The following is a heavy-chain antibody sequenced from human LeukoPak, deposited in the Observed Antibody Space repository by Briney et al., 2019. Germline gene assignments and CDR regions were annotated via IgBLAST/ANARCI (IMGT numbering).Heavy chain of an antibody. CDR1: GFTFSSYS. CDR3: ARDTGIVVVHDAFDI. J-gene: IGHJ3*02. D-gene: IGHD3-22*01. CDR2: ISSSSSTI. V-gene: IGHV3-48*01. Sequence: PGGSLRLSCAASGFTFSSYSMNWVRQAPGKGLEWVSYISSSSSTIYYADSVKGRFTISRDNAKNSLYLQMNSLRAEDTAVYYCARDTGIVVVHDAFDIWGQGTMVTVSS.